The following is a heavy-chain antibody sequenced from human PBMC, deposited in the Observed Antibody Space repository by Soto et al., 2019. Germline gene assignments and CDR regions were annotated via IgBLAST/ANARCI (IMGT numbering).Heavy chain of an antibody. J-gene: IGHJ4*02. D-gene: IGHD2-2*01. V-gene: IGHV1-69*08. CDR1: GGTFSSYT. CDR3: ARDPSERYCSSTSCPRYFDY. CDR2: IIPILGIA. Sequence: QVQLVQSGAEVKKPGSSVKVSCKASGGTFSSYTISWVRQAPGQGLEWMGRIIPILGIANYAQKFQGRVTITADKSTSTXYXXLSSLRSEDTAVYYCARDPSERYCSSTSCPRYFDYWGQGTLVTVSS.